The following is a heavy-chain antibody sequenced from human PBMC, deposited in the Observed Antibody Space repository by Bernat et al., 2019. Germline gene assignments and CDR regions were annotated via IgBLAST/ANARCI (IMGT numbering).Heavy chain of an antibody. J-gene: IGHJ5*02. D-gene: IGHD5-12*01. CDR3: ARDQGGATAA. CDR1: GFTFSSYS. V-gene: IGHV3-74*01. CDR2: IKTDGSST. Sequence: EVQLVESGGGLVKPGGSLRLSCAASGFTFSSYSMNWVRQAPGKGLVWVSRIKTDGSSTSYADSVKGRFTISRDNAKNTLYLQMNSLRAEDTAVYYCARDQGGATAAWGQGTLVTVSS.